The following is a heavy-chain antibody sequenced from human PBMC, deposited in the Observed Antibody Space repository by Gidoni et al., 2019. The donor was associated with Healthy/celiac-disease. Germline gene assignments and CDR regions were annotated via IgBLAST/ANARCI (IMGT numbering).Heavy chain of an antibody. CDR2: ISWNSGSI. V-gene: IGHV3-9*01. D-gene: IGHD6-13*01. CDR1: GFTFDDYA. CDR3: AKDIEAAAGLNWFDP. Sequence: EVQLVESGGGLVQPGRSLRLSCAASGFTFDDYAMHWVRQAPGKGLEWVSGISWNSGSIGYADSVKDRFTISRDNAKNSLYLQMNSLRAEDTALYYCAKDIEAAAGLNWFDPWGQGTLVTVSS. J-gene: IGHJ5*02.